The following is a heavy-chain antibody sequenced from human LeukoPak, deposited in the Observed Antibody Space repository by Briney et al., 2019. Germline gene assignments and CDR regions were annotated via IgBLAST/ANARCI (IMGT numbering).Heavy chain of an antibody. CDR3: ARHVVASSPLAY. Sequence: SETLSLTCAVSGGSISSGGYSWSWIRQPPGKGLEWIGYISYSGSTNHNPSLKSRVTISVDTSKNQFSLKLTSVTAADTAMYYCARHVVASSPLAYWGQGALVTVSS. V-gene: IGHV4-61*08. D-gene: IGHD2-21*01. J-gene: IGHJ4*02. CDR1: GGSISSGGYS. CDR2: ISYSGST.